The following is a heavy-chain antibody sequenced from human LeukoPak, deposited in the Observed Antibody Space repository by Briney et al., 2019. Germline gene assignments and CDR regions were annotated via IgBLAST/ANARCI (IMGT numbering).Heavy chain of an antibody. D-gene: IGHD2-2*01. CDR2: ISSSGGTI. Sequence: GGSLRLSCAASGFTFSDYYMSWIRQAPGKGLEWVSYISSSGGTIYYADSVKGRFTISRDNAKNSLYLQMNSLRAEDTAVYYCARVRGYCSSTSCLTYFDYWGQGTLVTVSS. V-gene: IGHV3-11*04. CDR3: ARVRGYCSSTSCLTYFDY. CDR1: GFTFSDYY. J-gene: IGHJ4*02.